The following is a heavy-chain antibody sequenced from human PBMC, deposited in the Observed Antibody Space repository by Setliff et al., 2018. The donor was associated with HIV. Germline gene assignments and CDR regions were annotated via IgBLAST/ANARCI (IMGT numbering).Heavy chain of an antibody. J-gene: IGHJ3*02. Sequence: SETLSLTCTVSGDSISSYYWSWIRQPAGKGLEWIGRIYTSGSTNYNPSLKSRVTMSVDTSKNQFSLKLSSVTAADTVVFYCARDRTGGTFDIWGQGTMVTVSS. CDR3: ARDRTGGTFDI. D-gene: IGHD3-16*01. CDR2: IYTSGST. CDR1: GDSISSYY. V-gene: IGHV4-4*07.